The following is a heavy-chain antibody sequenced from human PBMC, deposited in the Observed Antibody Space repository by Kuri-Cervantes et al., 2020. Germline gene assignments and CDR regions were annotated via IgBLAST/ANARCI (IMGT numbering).Heavy chain of an antibody. CDR2: IKGDASEI. CDR1: GFGFRNYW. J-gene: IGHJ5*02. CDR3: ARSDWFDP. Sequence: GGSLRLSCAASGFGFRNYWMHWVRQAPGKGLVWVSRIKGDASEIFYADSVKGRFTVSRGNAKNMLYLQMNSLRVEDTALYYCARSDWFDPWGQGTLVTVSS. V-gene: IGHV3-74*01.